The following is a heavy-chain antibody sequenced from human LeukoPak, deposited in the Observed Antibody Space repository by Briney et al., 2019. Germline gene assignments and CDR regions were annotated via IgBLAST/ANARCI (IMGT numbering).Heavy chain of an antibody. D-gene: IGHD6-13*01. CDR1: GGSISSSSYY. Sequence: PSETLSLTCTVSGGSISSSSYYWGWIRQPPGKGLEWIGSIYYSGSTYYNPSLKSRVTISVDTSKNQFSLKLSSVTAADTAVYYCARGPPTEAGQQLVGWGQGTLVTVSS. CDR2: IYYSGST. CDR3: ARGPPTEAGQQLVG. V-gene: IGHV4-39*01. J-gene: IGHJ4*02.